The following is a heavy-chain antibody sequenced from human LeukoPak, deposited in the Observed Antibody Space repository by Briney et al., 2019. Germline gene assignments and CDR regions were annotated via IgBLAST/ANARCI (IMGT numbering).Heavy chain of an antibody. CDR2: ITRGSIYT. CDR3: ARDPYNGSYGDDYYYYMDV. CDR1: GFTFSSYS. V-gene: IGHV3-21*01. D-gene: IGHD1-26*01. Sequence: GGSLRLSCAASGFTFSSYSMNWVRQAPGKGLEWVSSITRGSIYTFYADSVKGRFTISRDNAKNSLSLQMNSLRAEDTAVYYCARDPYNGSYGDDYYYYMDVWGKGTTVTISS. J-gene: IGHJ6*03.